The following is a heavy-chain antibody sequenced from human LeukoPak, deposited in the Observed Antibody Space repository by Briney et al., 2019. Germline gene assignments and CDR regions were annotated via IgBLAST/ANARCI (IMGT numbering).Heavy chain of an antibody. V-gene: IGHV3-23*01. CDR1: GFTFSGHA. J-gene: IGHJ4*02. Sequence: PGGSLRLSCAASGFTFSGHAMSWVRQAPGKGLNWLSTITGGAENTYYAGSVKGRFTISRDSSKNTVYLQMDSLRVEDTAVYYCAKVLSGSQDYWGQGTLVTVSS. CDR3: AKVLSGSQDY. CDR2: ITGGAENT. D-gene: IGHD1-26*01.